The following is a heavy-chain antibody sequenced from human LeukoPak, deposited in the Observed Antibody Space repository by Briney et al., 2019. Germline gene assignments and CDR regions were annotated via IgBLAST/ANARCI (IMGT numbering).Heavy chain of an antibody. Sequence: GGSLRLSCAASGFTFSSYAMSGVRPAPGKGLEWVSASSGSGGSTYYADSVKGRFTISRDNAKNSLYLQMNSLRAEDTAVYYCAREILVATISYYYYYGMHVWGQGTTVTVSS. J-gene: IGHJ6*01. CDR3: AREILVATISYYYYYGMHV. CDR2: SSGSGGST. D-gene: IGHD5-12*01. V-gene: IGHV3-23*01. CDR1: GFTFSSYA.